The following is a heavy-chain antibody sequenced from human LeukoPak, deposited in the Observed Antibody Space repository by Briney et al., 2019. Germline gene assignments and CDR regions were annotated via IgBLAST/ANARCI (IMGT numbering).Heavy chain of an antibody. D-gene: IGHD3-22*01. CDR2: INPNSGGT. J-gene: IGHJ3*02. CDR3: ARAWYYETAGGAFDI. V-gene: IGHV1-2*02. Sequence: ASVKVSCKASGYTFTSYYMHWVRQAPGQGLEWMGWINPNSGGTNYAQKFQGRVTMTRDTSISTAYMELSRLRSDDTAVYYCARAWYYETAGGAFDIWGQGTMVTVSS. CDR1: GYTFTSYY.